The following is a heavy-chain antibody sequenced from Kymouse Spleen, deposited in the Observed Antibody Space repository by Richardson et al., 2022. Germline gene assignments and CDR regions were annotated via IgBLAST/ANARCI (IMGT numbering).Heavy chain of an antibody. V-gene: IGHV4-39*01. CDR1: GGSISSSSYY. Sequence: QLQLQESGPGLVKPSETLSLTCTVSGGSISSSSYYWGWIRQPPGKGLEWIGSIYYSGSTYYNPSLKSRVTISVDTSKNQFSLKLSSVTAADTAVYYCARQGYYDILTGYYYYYYGMDVWGQGTTVTVSS. D-gene: IGHD3-9*01. CDR2: IYYSGST. J-gene: IGHJ6*02. CDR3: ARQGYYDILTGYYYYYYGMDV.